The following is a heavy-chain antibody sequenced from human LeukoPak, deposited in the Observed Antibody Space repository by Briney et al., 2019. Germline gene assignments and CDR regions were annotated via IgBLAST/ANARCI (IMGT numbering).Heavy chain of an antibody. D-gene: IGHD3-22*01. CDR1: GFPFSSYP. CDR3: GKLVIVVVSTGNF. J-gene: IGHJ4*02. CDR2: ISRSGDRT. V-gene: IGHV3-23*01. Sequence: GGSLRHSCSASGFPFSSYPRGWVPQAPGKGLEWVSAISRSGDRTYHADSVKSPFTISRDNSKNMLYLQMNGLRAEDTAVYYCGKLVIVVVSTGNFWGQGTLVTVSS.